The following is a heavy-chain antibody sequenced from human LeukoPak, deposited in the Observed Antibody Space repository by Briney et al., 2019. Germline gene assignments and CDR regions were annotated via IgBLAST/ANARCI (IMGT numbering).Heavy chain of an antibody. J-gene: IGHJ4*02. CDR1: GGSFSGYY. V-gene: IGHV4-34*01. CDR2: INHSGST. Sequence: PSETLSLTCAVYGGSFSGYYWSWIRQPPGKGLEWIGEINHSGSTYYNPSLKSRVTISLETSKNQFSLKLSSVTAADTAVYYCARELRYYFDYWGQGTLVTVSS. CDR3: ARELRYYFDY. D-gene: IGHD1-26*01.